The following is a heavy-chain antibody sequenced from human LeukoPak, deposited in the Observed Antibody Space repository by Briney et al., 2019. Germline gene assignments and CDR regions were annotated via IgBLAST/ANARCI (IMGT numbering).Heavy chain of an antibody. CDR2: IYYSGST. V-gene: IGHV4-39*07. D-gene: IGHD4-17*01. CDR1: GGSISSSSYY. Sequence: SETLSLTCTVSGGSISSSSYYWGWIRQPPGKGLEWIGSIYYSGSTYYNPSLKSRVTISVDTSKNQFSLKLSSVTAADTAVYYCARVAVTTDSHWFDPWGQGTLVTVSS. J-gene: IGHJ5*02. CDR3: ARVAVTTDSHWFDP.